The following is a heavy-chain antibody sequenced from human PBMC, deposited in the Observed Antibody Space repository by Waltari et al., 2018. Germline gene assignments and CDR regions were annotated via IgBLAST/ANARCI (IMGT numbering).Heavy chain of an antibody. J-gene: IGHJ3*02. CDR2: IWYDGSNK. CDR3: AREEAGI. Sequence: QVQLVESGGGGVKPGRSLRLSCAASGFTFSSYGMHWVRQDPGKGLEWVAVIWYDGSNKYYADSVKGRFTISRDNSKNTLYLQMSSLRSEDTAVYYCAREEAGIWGQGTMVTVSS. V-gene: IGHV3-33*08. CDR1: GFTFSSYG.